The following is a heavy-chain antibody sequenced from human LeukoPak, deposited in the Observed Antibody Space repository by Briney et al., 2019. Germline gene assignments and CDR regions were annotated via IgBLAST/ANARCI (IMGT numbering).Heavy chain of an antibody. CDR1: GFTVSSNF. V-gene: IGHV3-53*01. D-gene: IGHD3-10*01. CDR2: IYSGGST. Sequence: GGSLRLSCAAAGFTVSSNFMMWVRQAPGKGLEWVSFIYSGGSTYYADSVKGRFTTSRDNFKNTLYLQMNNVRGEDTAVYYCASYFGRSWGQGTLVTVSS. CDR3: ASYFGRS. J-gene: IGHJ5*02.